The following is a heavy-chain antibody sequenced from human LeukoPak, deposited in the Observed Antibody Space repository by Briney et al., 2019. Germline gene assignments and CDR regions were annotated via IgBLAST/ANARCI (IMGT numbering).Heavy chain of an antibody. V-gene: IGHV4-39*01. CDR1: GGSISSSDYY. J-gene: IGHJ4*02. CDR3: ASSATAMVAFDY. CDR2: IYYSGTT. D-gene: IGHD5-18*01. Sequence: SETLSLTCTVSGGSISSSDYYWGWIRQPPGKGLEWIGSIYYSGTTYYNPSLKGRVTVSVDTSKNQFSLKLSSVTAADTALYYCASSATAMVAFDYWGQGTLVTVSS.